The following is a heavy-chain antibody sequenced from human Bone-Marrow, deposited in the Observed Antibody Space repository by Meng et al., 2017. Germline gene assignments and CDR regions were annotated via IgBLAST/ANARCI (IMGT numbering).Heavy chain of an antibody. D-gene: IGHD6-13*01. CDR2: IWYDGSNK. V-gene: IGHV3-33*01. CDR1: GFTFSSYG. J-gene: IGHJ4*02. CDR3: ARDESYSSSSTPFDY. Sequence: GESLKISCAASGFTFSSYGMHWVRQAPGKGLEWVAVIWYDGSNKYYADSVKGRFTISRDNSKNTLYLQMNSLRAEDTAVYYCARDESYSSSSTPFDYWGQGTLVTVSS.